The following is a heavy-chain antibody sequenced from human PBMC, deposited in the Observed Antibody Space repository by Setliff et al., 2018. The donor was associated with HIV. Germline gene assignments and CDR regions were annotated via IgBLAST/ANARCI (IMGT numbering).Heavy chain of an antibody. CDR1: GFTFSRYA. CDR2: ISAGSSTYI. J-gene: IGHJ4*02. D-gene: IGHD3-16*01. CDR3: AKTLYSAGGGEVFDY. V-gene: IGHV3-21*05. Sequence: GGSLRLSCAASGFTFSRYAMTWVRQAPGKGLEWVAYISAGSSTYIYYADSVRGRFTIPRDNAKNSLYLQMNSLRAEDTAVYYCAKTLYSAGGGEVFDYWGPGTQVTVSS.